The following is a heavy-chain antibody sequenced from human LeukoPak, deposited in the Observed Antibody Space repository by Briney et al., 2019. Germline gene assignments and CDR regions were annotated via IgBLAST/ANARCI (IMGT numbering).Heavy chain of an antibody. Sequence: SETLSLTCAVYGGSFSGYYWSWIRQPPGKGLEWIGEINHSGSTNYNPSLKSRVTISVDTSKNQFSLKLSSVTAADTAVYYCARGKGTAMATYYFDYWGQGTLVTVSS. D-gene: IGHD5-18*01. CDR1: GGSFSGYY. CDR3: ARGKGTAMATYYFDY. J-gene: IGHJ4*02. CDR2: INHSGST. V-gene: IGHV4-34*01.